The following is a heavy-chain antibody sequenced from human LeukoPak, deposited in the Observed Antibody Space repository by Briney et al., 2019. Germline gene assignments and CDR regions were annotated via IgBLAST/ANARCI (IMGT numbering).Heavy chain of an antibody. CDR3: AKDVFGKISLDY. CDR2: ITGSADIT. CDR1: GFTFSSYA. Sequence: GGSLRLSCAASGFTFSSYAMSWVRQAPGEGLEWVSAITGSADITFYADSVKGRFTISRDNSKNTLYLQMNILRAEDTAVYYCAKDVFGKISLDYWGQGTLVTVSS. D-gene: IGHD3-10*01. V-gene: IGHV3-23*01. J-gene: IGHJ4*02.